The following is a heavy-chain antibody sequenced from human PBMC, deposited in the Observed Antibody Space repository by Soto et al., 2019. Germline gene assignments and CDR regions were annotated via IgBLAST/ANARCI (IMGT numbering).Heavy chain of an antibody. CDR1: GFSLSTSGVG. CDR2: IYWDDDK. J-gene: IGHJ5*02. Sequence: QITLKESGPTLVKPTQTLTLTCTFSGFSLSTSGVGVGWIRQPPGKALEWLALIYWDDDKRYSPSLKSRLTITQDTSKNQVVLTMTNMDPVDTANYYCAHRGGSWNWFDPWGQGTLVTVSS. CDR3: AHRGGSWNWFDP. D-gene: IGHD2-15*01. V-gene: IGHV2-5*02.